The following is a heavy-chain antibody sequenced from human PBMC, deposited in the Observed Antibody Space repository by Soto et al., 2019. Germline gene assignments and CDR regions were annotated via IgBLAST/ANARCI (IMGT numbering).Heavy chain of an antibody. CDR3: ARGDFSSSSYPYYYYGMDV. J-gene: IGHJ6*02. V-gene: IGHV1-69*13. Sequence: SVKVSCKASGGTFSSYAISWVRQAPGQGLEWMGGIIPIFGTANYAQKFQGRVTITADESTSTAYMELSSLRSEDTAVYYCARGDFSSSSYPYYYYGMDVWGQGTTVTVS. D-gene: IGHD6-13*01. CDR1: GGTFSSYA. CDR2: IIPIFGTA.